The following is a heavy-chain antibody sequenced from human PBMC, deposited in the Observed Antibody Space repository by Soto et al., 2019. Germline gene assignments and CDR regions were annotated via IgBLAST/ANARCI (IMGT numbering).Heavy chain of an antibody. CDR1: GGSFSGYY. Sequence: SETLSLTCAVYGGSFSGYYWSWIRQPPGKGLEWIGEINHSGSTNYNPSLKSRVTISVDTSKNQFSLKLSSVTAADTAVYYCARIKALRFLDLTFRPETFVLDYWGQGTLVTVSS. D-gene: IGHD3-3*01. J-gene: IGHJ4*02. CDR3: ARIKALRFLDLTFRPETFVLDY. CDR2: INHSGST. V-gene: IGHV4-34*01.